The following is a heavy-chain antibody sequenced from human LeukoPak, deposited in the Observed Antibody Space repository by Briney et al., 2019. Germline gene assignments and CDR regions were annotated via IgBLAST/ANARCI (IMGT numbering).Heavy chain of an antibody. CDR3: VRGRLLRSTKYFDY. V-gene: IGHV3-48*03. Sequence: GGSLRLSCAASGFTVNKYEIHWVRQAPGKGLEGISYINGGATTTNYADSVWGRFTISRDDAQNSVHLQMNSLRDENTAVYYCVRGRLLRSTKYFDYWGQGALVTVSS. CDR1: GFTVNKYE. CDR2: INGGATTT. J-gene: IGHJ4*02. D-gene: IGHD2-21*02.